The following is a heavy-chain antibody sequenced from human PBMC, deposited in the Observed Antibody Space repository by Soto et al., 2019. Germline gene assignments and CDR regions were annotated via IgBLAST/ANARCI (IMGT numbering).Heavy chain of an antibody. J-gene: IGHJ3*02. D-gene: IGHD3-10*01. CDR3: TSKFGQLLADAFDI. V-gene: IGHV4-59*12. CDR1: GGSISSYY. Sequence: SETLSLTCTVSGGSISSYYWSWIRQPPGKGLEWIGYIYYSGGTNYNPSLKSRVTISVDTSKNQFSLKLSSVTDADTAVYYCTSKFGQLLADAFDIWGQGTMVTVSS. CDR2: IYYSGGT.